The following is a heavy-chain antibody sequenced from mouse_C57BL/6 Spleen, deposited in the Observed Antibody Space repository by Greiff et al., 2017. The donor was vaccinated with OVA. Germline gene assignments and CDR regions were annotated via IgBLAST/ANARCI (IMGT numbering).Heavy chain of an antibody. Sequence: QVQLQRPGAELVRPGSSVKLSCKASGYTFTSYWMHWVKQRPIQGLEWIGNIDPSDSETHYNQKFKDKATLTVDKSSSTAYMQLSSLTSEDSAVYYCARIDSNYFYAMDYWGQGTSVTVSS. D-gene: IGHD2-5*01. J-gene: IGHJ4*01. CDR2: IDPSDSET. V-gene: IGHV1-52*01. CDR1: GYTFTSYW. CDR3: ARIDSNYFYAMDY.